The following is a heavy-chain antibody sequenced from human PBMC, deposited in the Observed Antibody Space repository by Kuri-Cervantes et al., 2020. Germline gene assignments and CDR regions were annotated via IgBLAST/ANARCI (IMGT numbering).Heavy chain of an antibody. CDR3: ARDHPQVITMIVVDYYYYHGMDV. CDR2: ISAYNGNT. D-gene: IGHD3-22*01. V-gene: IGHV1-18*04. Sequence: ASVKVSCKASGYTFTGYYMHWVRQAPGQGLEWMGWISAYNGNTNYAQKLQGRVTMTTDTSTSTAYMELRSLRSDDTAVYYCARDHPQVITMIVVDYYYYHGMDVWGQGTTVTVSS. CDR1: GYTFTGYY. J-gene: IGHJ6*02.